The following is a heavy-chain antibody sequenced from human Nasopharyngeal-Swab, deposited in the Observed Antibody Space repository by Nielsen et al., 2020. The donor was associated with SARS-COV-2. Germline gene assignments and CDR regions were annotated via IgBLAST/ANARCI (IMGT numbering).Heavy chain of an antibody. V-gene: IGHV4-59*01. CDR2: ISYSGAT. CDR3: ARKYGSGSYIGFDP. Sequence: SETLSLTCTVSGGSIDTYYWNWIRHPPEKELEWIGYISYSGATKYKPCLEGRVTISLDPSKKQSFLRLSAVTAADTAVYFCARKYGSGSYIGFDPWGQGTLVTVSS. J-gene: IGHJ5*02. CDR1: GGSIDTYY. D-gene: IGHD3-10*01.